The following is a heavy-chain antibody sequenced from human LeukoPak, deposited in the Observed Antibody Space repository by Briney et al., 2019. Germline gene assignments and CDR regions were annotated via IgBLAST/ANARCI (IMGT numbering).Heavy chain of an antibody. CDR3: ARGLAVAALDY. V-gene: IGHV1-18*01. CDR1: GYTFSSYV. J-gene: IGHJ4*02. Sequence: ASVKVSCKASGYTFSSYVMNWVRQAPGQGLEWMGWISAYNGNTNYAQKLQGRVTMTTDTSTSTAYMELRSLRSDDTAVYYCARGLAVAALDYWGQGTLVTVSS. D-gene: IGHD6-19*01. CDR2: ISAYNGNT.